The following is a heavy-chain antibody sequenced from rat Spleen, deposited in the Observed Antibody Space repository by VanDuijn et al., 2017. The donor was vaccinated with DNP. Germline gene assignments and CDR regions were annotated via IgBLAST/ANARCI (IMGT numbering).Heavy chain of an antibody. CDR1: GFTFSNYY. Sequence: EVHLVESGGGLVQPGKSLKLSCAASGFTFSNYYMAWVRQTPKKGLEWVATVSTSGSKTYYSDSAQGQFTVSRDDAKSTLYLQMNSLKSEDTATYYCARHDNFDWLAYWGQGTLVTVSS. CDR3: ARHDNFDWLAY. V-gene: IGHV5-25*01. J-gene: IGHJ3*01. D-gene: IGHD1-10*01. CDR2: VSTSGSKT.